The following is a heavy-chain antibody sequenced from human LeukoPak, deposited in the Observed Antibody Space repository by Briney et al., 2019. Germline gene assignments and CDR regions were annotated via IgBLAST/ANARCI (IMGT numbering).Heavy chain of an antibody. J-gene: IGHJ3*02. V-gene: IGHV6-1*01. CDR3: ARDHSRIAVAGTPNAFDI. CDR2: TYYRSKWYN. D-gene: IGHD6-19*01. CDR1: GDSVSSNSAA. Sequence: SQTLSLTCAISGDSVSSNSAAWNWTRQSPSRGLEWLGRTYYRSKWYNDYAVSVKSRITINSDTSKNQFSLQLNSVTPEDTAVYYRARDHSRIAVAGTPNAFDIWGQGTMVTVSS.